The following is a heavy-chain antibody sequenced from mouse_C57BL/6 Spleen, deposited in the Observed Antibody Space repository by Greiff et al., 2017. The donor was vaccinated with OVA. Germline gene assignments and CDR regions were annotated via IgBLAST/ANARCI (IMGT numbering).Heavy chain of an antibody. V-gene: IGHV2-2*01. J-gene: IGHJ4*01. CDR3: ARKDYGSSHMDY. CDR1: GFSLTSSG. CDR2: IWSGGST. D-gene: IGHD1-1*01. Sequence: QVQLKESGPGLVQPSQSLSITCTVSGFSLTSSGVHWVRQSPGKGLEWLGVIWSGGSTAYNAAFISRLSISKDNSKSHVFFKMNSLQADDTAIYYWARKDYGSSHMDYWGQGTSVTVSS.